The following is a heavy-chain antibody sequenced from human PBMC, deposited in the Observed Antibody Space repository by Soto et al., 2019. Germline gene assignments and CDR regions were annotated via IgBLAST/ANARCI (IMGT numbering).Heavy chain of an antibody. J-gene: IGHJ6*02. CDR1: DFSVSNNY. V-gene: IGHV3-53*01. CDR3: ARGMDGMDV. CDR2: IYSGGNT. Sequence: AGGSLRLSCAASDFSVSNNYMTWVRQAPGKGLEWVSVIYSGGNTYYADNVKGRFTISRDSSTNTLYLQMNSLRVEDTAVYYCARGMDGMDVWGQGTTVTVSS.